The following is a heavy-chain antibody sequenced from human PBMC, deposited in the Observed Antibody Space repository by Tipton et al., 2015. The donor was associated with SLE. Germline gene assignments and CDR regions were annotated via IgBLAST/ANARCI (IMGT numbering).Heavy chain of an antibody. V-gene: IGHV3-74*01. Sequence: SLRLSCAASGFTFSSYWMHWVRQAPGKGLVWVSRINSDGSSTTYADSVKGRFTISRDNAKNTLYLQMNSLRAEDTAVYYCARGGLGVSYYYCMDVWGKGTTVTVSS. CDR3: ARGGLGVSYYYCMDV. J-gene: IGHJ6*03. D-gene: IGHD1-26*01. CDR2: INSDGSST. CDR1: GFTFSSYW.